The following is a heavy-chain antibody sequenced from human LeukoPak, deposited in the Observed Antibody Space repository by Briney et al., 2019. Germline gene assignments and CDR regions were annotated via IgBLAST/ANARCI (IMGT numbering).Heavy chain of an antibody. J-gene: IGHJ5*02. D-gene: IGHD3-16*01. CDR3: ARFEEGAFDP. Sequence: GASVTVSCKASGYTFTSYDINWVRQATGQGLEWMGWMNPNSGNTVYAQKFQGRVTMTRNTSISTAYMELSSLRSEDTAVYYCARFEEGAFDPWGQGTLVTVSS. CDR2: MNPNSGNT. CDR1: GYTFTSYD. V-gene: IGHV1-8*01.